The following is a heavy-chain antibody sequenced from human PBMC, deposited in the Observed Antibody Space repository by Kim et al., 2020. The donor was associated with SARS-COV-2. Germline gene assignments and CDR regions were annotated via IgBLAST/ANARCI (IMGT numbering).Heavy chain of an antibody. V-gene: IGHV3-74*03. CDR1: GFTFTSYW. D-gene: IGHD2-15*01. J-gene: IGHJ5*01. CDR3: ARNRLADCSGGSCLNRFDP. CDR2: INSDGSST. Sequence: GGSLRLSCAASGFTFTSYWMHWVRQAPGKGLVWVSRINSDGSSTTYADAVKGRFTISRDNAKNTLYLQMKSLRAEDTAVYYCARNRLADCSGGSCLNRFDPRGQGTPVTISS.